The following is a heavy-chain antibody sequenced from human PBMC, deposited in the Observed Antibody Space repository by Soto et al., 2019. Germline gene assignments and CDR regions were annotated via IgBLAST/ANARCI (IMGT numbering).Heavy chain of an antibody. CDR3: AISSGSYYFDY. CDR1: GYIFTNYA. J-gene: IGHJ4*02. CDR2: ITVGNGNT. Sequence: QVQLVQSGAEVREPGASVKVSCKASGYIFTNYAMHWVRQAPGQRLEWMGWITVGNGNTKYSQKFQGRVTITRDTAASTAYMELSSLRSEDTAVYYCAISSGSYYFDYWGQGTLVTVSS. V-gene: IGHV1-3*01. D-gene: IGHD1-26*01.